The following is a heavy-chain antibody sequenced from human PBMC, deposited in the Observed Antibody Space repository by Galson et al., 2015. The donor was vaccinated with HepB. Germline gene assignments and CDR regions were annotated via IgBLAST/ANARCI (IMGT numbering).Heavy chain of an antibody. CDR2: ISGVGRRT. Sequence: SLRLSCAASGFTFTSDAVSWVRQAPGKGLEWVSSISGVGRRTYYAGSVKGRFTISRDNSKNTLLLQMNSRIAEDTAVYFCTRDALVRGLIITYFFDYWGLGTLVTVSS. D-gene: IGHD3-10*01. J-gene: IGHJ4*02. V-gene: IGHV3-23*01. CDR3: TRDALVRGLIITYFFDY. CDR1: GFTFTSDA.